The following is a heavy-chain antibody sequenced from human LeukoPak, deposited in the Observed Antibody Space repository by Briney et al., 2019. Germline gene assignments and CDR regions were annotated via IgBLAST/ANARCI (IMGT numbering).Heavy chain of an antibody. J-gene: IGHJ4*02. CDR3: AKDLEDCSGGSCYPPADY. CDR2: ISYDGSNK. Sequence: PGRSLRLSCAASGFTFSSYGMHWVRQAPGKGLEWVAVISYDGSNKYYADSVKGRFTISRGNSKNTLYLQMNSLRAEDTAVYYCAKDLEDCSGGSCYPPADYWGQGTLVTVSS. V-gene: IGHV3-30*18. CDR1: GFTFSSYG. D-gene: IGHD2-15*01.